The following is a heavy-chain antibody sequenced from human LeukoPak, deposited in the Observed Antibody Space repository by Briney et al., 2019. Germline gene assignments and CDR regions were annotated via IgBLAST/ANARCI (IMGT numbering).Heavy chain of an antibody. V-gene: IGHV4-59*01. D-gene: IGHD3-10*01. Sequence: SETLSLTCTVSGGSISSYYWSWIRQPPGKGLEWIGYIYYSGSTNYNPSLKSRVTISVDTSKNQFSLELSSVTAADTAVYYCARDLHSGTFDYWGQGTLVTVSS. CDR2: IYYSGST. J-gene: IGHJ4*02. CDR1: GGSISSYY. CDR3: ARDLHSGTFDY.